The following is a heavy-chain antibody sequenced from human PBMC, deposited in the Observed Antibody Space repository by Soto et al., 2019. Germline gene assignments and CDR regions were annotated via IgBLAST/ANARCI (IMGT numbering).Heavy chain of an antibody. V-gene: IGHV1-8*01. Sequence: GASVKVSCKASGYTFTSYDINWVRQATGQGLEWMGWMNPNSGNTGYAQKFQGRVTMTRNTSISTAYMELSSLRSEDTAVYYCARGRDLPVLRYFDWLHQPHDAFDIWGQGTMVTVSS. J-gene: IGHJ3*02. CDR1: GYTFTSYD. CDR2: MNPNSGNT. D-gene: IGHD3-9*01. CDR3: ARGRDLPVLRYFDWLHQPHDAFDI.